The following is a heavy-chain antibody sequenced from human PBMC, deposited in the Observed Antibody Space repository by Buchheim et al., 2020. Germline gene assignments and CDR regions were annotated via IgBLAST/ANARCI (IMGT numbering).Heavy chain of an antibody. V-gene: IGHV3-23*01. CDR2: ISGSGFRT. CDR1: EFTFTNYA. CDR3: AKDILGMWYYFDY. D-gene: IGHD2-21*01. Sequence: EVPLLESGGGLVQPGGSLRLSCAASEFTFTNYAMSWVRQAPGKGLEWVSGISGSGFRTYYADSVKGRFTISRDNSNNTYLQMNSLRAEDTAIYYCAKDILGMWYYFDYWGQGAL. J-gene: IGHJ4*02.